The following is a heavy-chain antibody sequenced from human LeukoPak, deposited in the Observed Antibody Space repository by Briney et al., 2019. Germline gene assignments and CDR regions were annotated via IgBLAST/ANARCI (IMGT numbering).Heavy chain of an antibody. CDR1: AFTFSSYT. J-gene: IGHJ4*02. V-gene: IGHV3-23*01. CDR3: AKDGLVDYYGSGSFFDY. D-gene: IGHD3-10*01. CDR2: ISGSGGST. Sequence: GGSLRLSCAASAFTFSSYTMSWVRQAPGKGLEWVSAISGSGGSTYYADSVKGRFTISRDNSRNTLYLQMNSLRAEDTAVYYCAKDGLVDYYGSGSFFDYWGQGTLVTVSP.